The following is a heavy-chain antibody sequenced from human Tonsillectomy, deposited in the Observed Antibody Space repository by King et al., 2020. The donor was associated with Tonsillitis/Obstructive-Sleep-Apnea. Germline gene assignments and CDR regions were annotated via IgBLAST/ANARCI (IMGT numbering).Heavy chain of an antibody. CDR3: AHLALFPLEWFFNWFDP. Sequence: TLKESGPTLVKPTQTLTLTCTFSGFSLSTSGVGVGWIRQPPGKALEWLALIYCDDDKRYSSSLKSRLTITKDTSKNQVVLTMTNMDPVDTATYYCAHLALFPLEWFFNWFDPWGQGTLVTVSS. V-gene: IGHV2-5*02. CDR2: IYCDDDK. D-gene: IGHD3-3*01. CDR1: GFSLSTSGVG. J-gene: IGHJ5*02.